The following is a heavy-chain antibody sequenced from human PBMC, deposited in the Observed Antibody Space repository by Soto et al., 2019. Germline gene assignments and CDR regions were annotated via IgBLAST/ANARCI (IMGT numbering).Heavy chain of an antibody. V-gene: IGHV4-39*01. CDR3: AGQTADTVAYFFAMDA. CDR2: IYYSGTT. J-gene: IGHJ4*02. Sequence: LSVTLYLTCTVSGGFISGRTYYWGWIRQPPGKGLEWIASIYYSGTTYYNPSLKSRVSISVDTSKNQISMNLSSVTAADTAVYYCAGQTADTVAYFFAMDAWGQGNQVTV. CDR1: GGFISGRTYY. D-gene: IGHD2-15*01.